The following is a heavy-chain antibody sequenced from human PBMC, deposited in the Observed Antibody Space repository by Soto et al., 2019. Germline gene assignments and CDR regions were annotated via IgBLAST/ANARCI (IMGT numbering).Heavy chain of an antibody. CDR1: GGSIDGRN. Sequence: QVQLQESGPGLVKPSETLSLTCTVSGGSIDGRNCAWIRQPPGKGLEWLGYVYYGGGSSYNPSVKSRLTLSMDTSKSQFSLQLRSVTAADTAVYYCVRQGIGNLHGLVDVWGRGTTVTVSS. CDR2: VYYGGGS. D-gene: IGHD3-10*01. V-gene: IGHV4-59*08. CDR3: VRQGIGNLHGLVDV. J-gene: IGHJ6*02.